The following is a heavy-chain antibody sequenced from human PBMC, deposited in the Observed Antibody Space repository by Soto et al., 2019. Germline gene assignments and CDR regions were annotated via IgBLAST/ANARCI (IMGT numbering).Heavy chain of an antibody. J-gene: IGHJ4*02. D-gene: IGHD6-6*01. CDR3: AKVIVLGASTIEF. CDR2: ISGSGGTT. V-gene: IGHV3-23*01. Sequence: GGSLRLSCAASGFSFNHYGMAWVRQAPGKGLEWVSVISGSGGTTYYADSVKGRFTISRDNSKSTVYLQMNSLRVEDTALYSCAKVIVLGASTIEFWGPGTLVTVSS. CDR1: GFSFNHYG.